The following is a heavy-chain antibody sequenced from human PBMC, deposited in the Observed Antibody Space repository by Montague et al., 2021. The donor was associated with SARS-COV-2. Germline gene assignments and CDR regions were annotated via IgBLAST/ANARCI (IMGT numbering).Heavy chain of an antibody. CDR3: ARLHCSSTSCYYLFFAETSHFDY. CDR1: GGSISSSSYY. Sequence: SETLSLTCTVSGGSISSSSYYWGWIRQPPGKGLEWIGSIYYSGSTHYNPSLKSRVTISVDTSKNQFSLKLSSVTAADTAVYYCARLHCSSTSCYYLFFAETSHFDYWGQGTLVTVSS. CDR2: IYYSGST. V-gene: IGHV4-39*01. D-gene: IGHD2-2*01. J-gene: IGHJ4*02.